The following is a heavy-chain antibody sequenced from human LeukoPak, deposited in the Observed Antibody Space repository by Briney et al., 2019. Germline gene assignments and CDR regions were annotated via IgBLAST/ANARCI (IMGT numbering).Heavy chain of an antibody. Sequence: SETLSLTCTVSGGSINSSSYYWGWIRQPPGKGLEWIGSIFYSGNTYDNPSLKSRVTISVDTSKNQFSLKLNSVTAADTAVYYCARETRNYYDSSGYYLFDYWGQGTLVTVSS. J-gene: IGHJ4*02. CDR1: GGSINSSSYY. V-gene: IGHV4-39*01. CDR3: ARETRNYYDSSGYYLFDY. D-gene: IGHD3-22*01. CDR2: IFYSGNT.